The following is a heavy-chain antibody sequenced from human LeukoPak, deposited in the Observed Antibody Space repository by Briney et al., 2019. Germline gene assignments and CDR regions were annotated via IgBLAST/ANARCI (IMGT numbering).Heavy chain of an antibody. Sequence: GASVKVSCKTSNYTFTNYGITWVRQAPGQGLEWMGWISAYTGITSFAQKFQGRVTMTTDTSTSTAYMELRSLRSDDTAVYYCARSTAMVYYFDYWGQGTLVTVSS. J-gene: IGHJ4*02. V-gene: IGHV1-18*01. CDR3: ARSTAMVYYFDY. D-gene: IGHD5-18*01. CDR2: ISAYTGIT. CDR1: NYTFTNYG.